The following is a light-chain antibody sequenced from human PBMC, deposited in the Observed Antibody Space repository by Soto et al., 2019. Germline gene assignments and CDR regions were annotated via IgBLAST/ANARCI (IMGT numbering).Light chain of an antibody. CDR2: DVS. CDR1: SSDVGGYNY. V-gene: IGLV2-11*01. CDR3: CSYAGSSWV. J-gene: IGLJ2*01. Sequence: QSALTQPRSVSGSPGQSVTISCTGTSSDVGGYNYVSWYQQHPGKAPKLMIYDVSKRPSGVPDRFSGSKSGNTASLTISGLQAEDEADYYCCSYAGSSWVFGGGTKVT.